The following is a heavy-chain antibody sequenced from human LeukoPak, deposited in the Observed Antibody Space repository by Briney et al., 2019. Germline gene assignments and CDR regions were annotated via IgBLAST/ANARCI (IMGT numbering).Heavy chain of an antibody. CDR1: GFTFSSYS. J-gene: IGHJ4*02. Sequence: GGSLRLSCAASGFTFSSYSMNWVRLAPGEGLEWVSSISSSSSYIYYADSVKGRLTISRDNAKNSLYLQMNSLRAEDTAVYYCARGPLGIRYFDYWGQGTLVTVSS. CDR3: ARGPLGIRYFDY. V-gene: IGHV3-21*01. CDR2: ISSSSSYI. D-gene: IGHD3-16*01.